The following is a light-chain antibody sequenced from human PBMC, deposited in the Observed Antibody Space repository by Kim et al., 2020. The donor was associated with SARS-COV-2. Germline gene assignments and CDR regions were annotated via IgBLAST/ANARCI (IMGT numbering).Light chain of an antibody. CDR3: AACDDSLNAWV. CDR2: SNN. V-gene: IGLV1-44*01. CDR1: SYNIGSNT. Sequence: QSVLTQPPSASGTPGQRVTISCSGSSYNIGSNTVNWYQQLPGTAPKLLIYSNNQRPSGVSDRFSGSKSGTSVSLAIIGLQSEDEADYYCAACDDSLNAWVFGGGTQLTVL. J-gene: IGLJ3*02.